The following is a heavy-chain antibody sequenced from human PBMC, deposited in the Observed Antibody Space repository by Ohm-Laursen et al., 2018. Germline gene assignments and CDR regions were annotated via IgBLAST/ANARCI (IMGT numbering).Heavy chain of an antibody. Sequence: ASVKVSCKASGYTFTGYYMHWVRQAPGQGLEWMGWINPNSGGTNYAQKFQGRVTMTRDTSISTAYMELSRLRSDDTAVYYCAKDGVSSWRYYYYGMDVWGQGTTVTVSS. CDR2: INPNSGGT. J-gene: IGHJ6*02. D-gene: IGHD6-13*01. CDR3: AKDGVSSWRYYYYGMDV. V-gene: IGHV1-2*02. CDR1: GYTFTGYY.